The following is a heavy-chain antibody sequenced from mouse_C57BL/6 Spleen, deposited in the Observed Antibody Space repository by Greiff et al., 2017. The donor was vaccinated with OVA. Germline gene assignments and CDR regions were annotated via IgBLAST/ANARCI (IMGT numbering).Heavy chain of an antibody. D-gene: IGHD2-4*01. J-gene: IGHJ3*01. CDR1: GFTFSSYA. V-gene: IGHV5-4*01. Sequence: EVKLVESGGGLVKPGGSLKLSCAASGFTFSSYAMSWARQTPEKRLEWVATISDGGSYTSYPDNVKGRFTISRDNAKNNLYLQMSHLKSEDTAMYYCARDRGDYDGVFAYWGQGTLVTVSA. CDR3: ARDRGDYDGVFAY. CDR2: ISDGGSYT.